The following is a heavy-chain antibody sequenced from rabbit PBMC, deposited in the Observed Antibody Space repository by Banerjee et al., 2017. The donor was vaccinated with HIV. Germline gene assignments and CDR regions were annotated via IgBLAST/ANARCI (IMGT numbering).Heavy chain of an antibody. CDR1: GFDFSSYY. CDR2: IYSGSSGRP. CDR3: ARGPLIGDL. D-gene: IGHD5-1*01. J-gene: IGHJ4*01. V-gene: IGHV1S45*01. Sequence: QEQLKESGGGLVQPGGSLKLSCKASGFDFSSYYMCWVRQAPGKGLEWIACIYSGSSGRPYYASWAKGRFTISKASSTTVTLQMTSLTAADTATYFCARGPLIGDLWGPGTLVTVS.